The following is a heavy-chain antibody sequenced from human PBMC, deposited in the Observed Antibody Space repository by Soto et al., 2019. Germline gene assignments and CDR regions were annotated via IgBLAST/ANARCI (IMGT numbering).Heavy chain of an antibody. D-gene: IGHD3-9*01. Sequence: GGSLRLSCAASGFTVSTHEMNWVRLAPGKGLEWVSYISSRGSTMFYTDSVRGRSTISTDYDKNSLYLQSNILTVEATADYYCARGSPRPSLDSYPSFDFWGQGILVTVSS. CDR2: ISSRGSTM. V-gene: IGHV3-48*03. CDR3: ARGSPRPSLDSYPSFDF. CDR1: GFTVSTHE. J-gene: IGHJ4*02.